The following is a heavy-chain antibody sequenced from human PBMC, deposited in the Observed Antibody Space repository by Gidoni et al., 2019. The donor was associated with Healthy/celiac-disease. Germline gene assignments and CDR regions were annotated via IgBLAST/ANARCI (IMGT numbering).Heavy chain of an antibody. Sequence: EVQLVESGGGLVKPGGSRRLCCAASGFTFSSYRMNWVRQAPGKGLAWVSSISSSRSYIYYADSVKVRFTISRDNAKNSLYLQMNSRRAEDTAVYYCARDSCTVTPFDYWGQGTLVTVSS. D-gene: IGHD4-17*01. V-gene: IGHV3-21*01. CDR1: GFTFSSYR. CDR2: ISSSRSYI. J-gene: IGHJ4*02. CDR3: ARDSCTVTPFDY.